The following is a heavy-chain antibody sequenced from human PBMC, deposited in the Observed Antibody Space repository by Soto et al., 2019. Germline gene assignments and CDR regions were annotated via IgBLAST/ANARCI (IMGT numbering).Heavy chain of an antibody. Sequence: PSETLSLTCAVYGGSFSGYYWSWIRQPPGKGLEWIGEINHSGSTNYNPSLKSRVTISVDTSKNQFSLKLSSVTAADTAVYYCASKGEDGTYYYYYYGMDVWGQGTTVTVYS. J-gene: IGHJ6*02. CDR2: INHSGST. CDR3: ASKGEDGTYYYYYYGMDV. CDR1: GGSFSGYY. V-gene: IGHV4-34*01. D-gene: IGHD1-1*01.